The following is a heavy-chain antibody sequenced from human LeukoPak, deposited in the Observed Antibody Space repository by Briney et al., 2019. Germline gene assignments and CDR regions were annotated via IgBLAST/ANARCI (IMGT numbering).Heavy chain of an antibody. CDR3: ASPDYGDYRPPDY. D-gene: IGHD4-17*01. Sequence: GGSLRLSCAASGVTFRSYWMSWVRQAPGKGLEWVANIKQDGSERYYVDSVKGRFTIPRDNAKNSLYLQMNSLRAEDTAVYYCASPDYGDYRPPDYWGQGTLVTVSS. J-gene: IGHJ4*02. CDR1: GVTFRSYW. V-gene: IGHV3-7*01. CDR2: IKQDGSER.